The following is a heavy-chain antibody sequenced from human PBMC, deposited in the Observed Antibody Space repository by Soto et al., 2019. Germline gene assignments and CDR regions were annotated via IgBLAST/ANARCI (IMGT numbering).Heavy chain of an antibody. CDR1: GFTFSSYA. V-gene: IGHV3-23*01. D-gene: IGHD5-18*01. CDR3: AKERGYTYGAFAY. Sequence: EVQLLESGGGLVQPGGSLRLSCAASGFTFSSYAMSWVRQAPGKGLEWVSAISGSGGSTNYADSVKGRFTISRDNSKNTLYLQMNTLRAEDTAVYYCAKERGYTYGAFAYWGQGTLVTVSS. CDR2: ISGSGGST. J-gene: IGHJ4*02.